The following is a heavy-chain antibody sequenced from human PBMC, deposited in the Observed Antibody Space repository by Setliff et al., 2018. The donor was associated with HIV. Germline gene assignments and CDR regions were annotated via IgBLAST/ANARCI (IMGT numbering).Heavy chain of an antibody. CDR1: GGSISSDNYY. CDR2: IYSPGST. D-gene: IGHD3-22*01. Sequence: PSETLSLTCTVSGGSISSDNYYWSWIRQPAGKGLEWMGRIYSPGSTNYSPSLKSRVTISVDTSKNQFSLKLSSVTAADTAVYYCARQGYYDQEYFQHWGQGTLVTVSS. J-gene: IGHJ1*01. CDR3: ARQGYYDQEYFQH. V-gene: IGHV4-61*02.